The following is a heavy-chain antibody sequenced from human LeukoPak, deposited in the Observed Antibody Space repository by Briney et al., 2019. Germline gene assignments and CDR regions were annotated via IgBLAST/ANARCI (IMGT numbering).Heavy chain of an antibody. D-gene: IGHD4-17*01. J-gene: IGHJ6*02. CDR2: ISAYNGNT. V-gene: IGHV1-18*01. CDR3: ARVEDYGDYVGSYYYGMDV. Sequence: ASVTVSCTASGYTFTSYGISWVRQAPAQGLEWMGWISAYNGNTNYAQKLQGRVTMTTDTSTSTAYMELRSLRSDDTAVYYCARVEDYGDYVGSYYYGMDVWGQGTTVTVSS. CDR1: GYTFTSYG.